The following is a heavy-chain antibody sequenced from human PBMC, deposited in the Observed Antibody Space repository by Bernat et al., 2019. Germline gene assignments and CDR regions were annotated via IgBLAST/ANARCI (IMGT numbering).Heavy chain of an antibody. CDR3: AREKYGFGSDFDN. D-gene: IGHD3-10*01. Sequence: QVQLVQSGAEVKKPGASVKVSCKASGYTFTSYGIHWVRQAPGQGLEWMGWISACNGNTKYAQKFQGRVTITRDTSASTAYMGLSSLRSEDTAVYYCAREKYGFGSDFDNWGQGTLVTVSS. J-gene: IGHJ4*02. CDR2: ISACNGNT. V-gene: IGHV1-3*01. CDR1: GYTFTSYG.